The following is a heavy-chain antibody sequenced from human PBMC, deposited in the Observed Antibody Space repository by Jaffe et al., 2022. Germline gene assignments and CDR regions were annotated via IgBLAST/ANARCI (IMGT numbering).Heavy chain of an antibody. Sequence: EVQLVESGGGLVQPGGSLRLSCAASGFTFSSYEMNWVRQAPGKGLEWVSYISSSGSTIYYADSVKGRFTISRDNAKNSLYLQMNSLRAEDTAVYYCARDRPPGRLLGSAFDIWGQGTMVTVSS. CDR3: ARDRPPGRLLGSAFDI. V-gene: IGHV3-48*03. CDR1: GFTFSSYE. D-gene: IGHD4-17*01. J-gene: IGHJ3*02. CDR2: ISSSGSTI.